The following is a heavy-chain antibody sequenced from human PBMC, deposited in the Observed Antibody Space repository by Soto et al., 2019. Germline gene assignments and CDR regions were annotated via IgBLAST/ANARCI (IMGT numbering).Heavy chain of an antibody. CDR3: ARAIGYYDSSGYYSPSSEYFQH. CDR1: GGTFSSYA. Sequence: SVKVSCKASGGTFSSYAISWVRQAPGQGLEWMGGIIPIFGTANYAQKFQGRVTITADKSTSTAYMELSSLRSEYTAVYYCARAIGYYDSSGYYSPSSEYFQHWGQGTLVTVSS. D-gene: IGHD3-22*01. V-gene: IGHV1-69*06. J-gene: IGHJ1*01. CDR2: IIPIFGTA.